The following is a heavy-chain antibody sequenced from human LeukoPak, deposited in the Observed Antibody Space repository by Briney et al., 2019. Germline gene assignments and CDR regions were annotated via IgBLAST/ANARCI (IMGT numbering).Heavy chain of an antibody. CDR3: ATTLNIATPGHL. CDR2: IKSDESER. D-gene: IGHD6-13*01. Sequence: GGSLRLSCAASGFTFSSYAMNWLRHAPGEGLEWVANIKSDESERFFLDSVKGRFPISRDNAKNSVYLQMSSLRAEDTGVYYCATTLNIATPGHLWGERDLVTASS. J-gene: IGHJ4*02. CDR1: GFTFSSYA. V-gene: IGHV3-7*01.